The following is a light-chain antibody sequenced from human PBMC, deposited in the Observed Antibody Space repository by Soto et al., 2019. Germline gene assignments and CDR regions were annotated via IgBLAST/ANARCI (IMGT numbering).Light chain of an antibody. CDR1: SSDVGGYNY. V-gene: IGLV2-8*01. J-gene: IGLJ2*01. Sequence: QSAPTQPPSASGSPGQSATISCTGTSSDVGGYNYVSWYQQYPGKAPKLMIYEVRKPPSGVPDRFSGSKSGNTASLTVSGLQAEDEADYYCSSYAGSSTWVFGGGTKLTVL. CDR2: EVR. CDR3: SSYAGSSTWV.